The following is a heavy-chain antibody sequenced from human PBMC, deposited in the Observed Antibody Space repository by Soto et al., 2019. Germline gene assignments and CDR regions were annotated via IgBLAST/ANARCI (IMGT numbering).Heavy chain of an antibody. J-gene: IGHJ5*02. D-gene: IGHD3-3*01. V-gene: IGHV4-31*03. CDR3: ARGGVITIFGVVSGNWFDP. CDR1: VGSISSGGYY. CDR2: IYYSGST. Sequence: SETLSLTCTVSVGSISSGGYYWIWIRQHPGKGLEWIGYIYYSGSTYYNPSLKSRVTISVDTSKNQFSLKLSSVTAADTAVYYCARGGVITIFGVVSGNWFDPWGQGTLVTVSS.